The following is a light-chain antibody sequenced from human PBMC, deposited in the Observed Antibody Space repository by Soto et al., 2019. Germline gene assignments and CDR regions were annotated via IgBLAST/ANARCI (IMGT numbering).Light chain of an antibody. CDR1: SSNIGSNT. J-gene: IGLJ1*01. CDR3: AAWDDSLNGSSYV. V-gene: IGLV1-44*01. CDR2: SNN. Sequence: QSVLTQPPSASGTPGQRVTISCSGSSSNIGSNTVNWYQQLPGTAPKLLIYSNNQRPSGVPDRFSGSKSGTSASLAISGLQSEDEADYYCAAWDDSLNGSSYVFGTGTKLTV.